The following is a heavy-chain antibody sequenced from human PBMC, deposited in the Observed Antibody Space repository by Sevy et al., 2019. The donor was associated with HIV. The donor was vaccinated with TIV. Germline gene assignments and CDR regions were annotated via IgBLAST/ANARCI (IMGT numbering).Heavy chain of an antibody. CDR1: GFTFSSYA. Sequence: GGSLRLSCAASGFTFSSYAMHWVRQAPGKGLEWVAVISYDGSNKYYVDSVKGRFTISRDNSKNTLYLQMNSLRAEDTAVYYCAGPVATGDYFDYWGQGTLVTVSS. CDR3: AGPVATGDYFDY. CDR2: ISYDGSNK. J-gene: IGHJ4*02. V-gene: IGHV3-30*04. D-gene: IGHD2-15*01.